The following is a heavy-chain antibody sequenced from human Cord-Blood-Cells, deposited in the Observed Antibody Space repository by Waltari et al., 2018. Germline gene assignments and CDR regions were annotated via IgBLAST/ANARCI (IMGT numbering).Heavy chain of an antibody. CDR2: MNHSGST. CDR3: ASYYYYDSSGYYFDY. CDR1: GGSFSGYY. J-gene: IGHJ4*02. Sequence: QVQLQQWGAGLLKPSETLSLTCAVYGGSFSGYYWSWIRQPPGKGLEWIGEMNHSGSTNYNPSLKSRVTISVDTSKNQFSLKLSSVTAADTAVYYCASYYYYDSSGYYFDYWGQGTLVTVSS. V-gene: IGHV4-34*01. D-gene: IGHD3-22*01.